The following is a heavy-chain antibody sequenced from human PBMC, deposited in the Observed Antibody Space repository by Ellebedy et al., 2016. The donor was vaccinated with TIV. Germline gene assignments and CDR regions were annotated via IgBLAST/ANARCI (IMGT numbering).Heavy chain of an antibody. CDR1: GFTFSSYS. CDR3: ARDLLLRPPNSGWYPYYYYYGMDV. D-gene: IGHD6-19*01. CDR2: ISSSSSTI. Sequence: GESLKISXAASGFTFSSYSMNWVRQAPGKGLEWVSYISSSSSTIYYADSVKGRFTISRDNAKNSLYLQMNSLRAEDTAVYYCARDLLLRPPNSGWYPYYYYYGMDVWGQGTTVTVSS. J-gene: IGHJ6*02. V-gene: IGHV3-48*04.